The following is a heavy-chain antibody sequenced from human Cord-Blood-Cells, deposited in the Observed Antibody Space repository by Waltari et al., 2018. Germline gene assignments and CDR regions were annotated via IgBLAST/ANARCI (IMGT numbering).Heavy chain of an antibody. Sequence: QVQLVESGGGVVQPGRSLRLSCAASGFTFSSYGMHWVRQAPGKGLEWVAVIWYDGSNKYYEDSVKGRVTISRDKSKNTLYLEMNSLRAEDTAVYYCAREGRIGVAATPAYFDYWGQGTLVTVSS. CDR2: IWYDGSNK. D-gene: IGHD2-15*01. CDR3: AREGRIGVAATPAYFDY. J-gene: IGHJ4*02. CDR1: GFTFSSYG. V-gene: IGHV3-33*01.